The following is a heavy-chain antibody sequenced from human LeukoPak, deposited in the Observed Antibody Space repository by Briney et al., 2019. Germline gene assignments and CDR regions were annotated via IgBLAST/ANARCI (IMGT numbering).Heavy chain of an antibody. J-gene: IGHJ4*02. Sequence: PGGSLRLSCAASGFTFSSYAMSWVRQAPGKGLEWVSAISGSGGSTYYADSVKGRFTISRDNSKNTLYLQMNSLRAEDTAVYYCAKHYDILTGYYVGSFDYGGQGTLVTVSS. D-gene: IGHD3-9*01. CDR1: GFTFSSYA. V-gene: IGHV3-23*01. CDR3: AKHYDILTGYYVGSFDY. CDR2: ISGSGGST.